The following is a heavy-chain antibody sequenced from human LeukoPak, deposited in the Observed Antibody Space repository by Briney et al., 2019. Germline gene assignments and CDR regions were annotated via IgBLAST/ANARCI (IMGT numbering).Heavy chain of an antibody. CDR1: GFTFSSYA. V-gene: IGHV3-23*01. CDR3: AKDREAFGSGTDPDFDY. D-gene: IGHD3-10*01. J-gene: IGHJ4*02. CDR2: ISGSGGST. Sequence: GGSLRLSCAASGFTFSSYAMSWVRQAPGKGLEWVSAISGSGGSTYYADSVRGRFTISRDNSKNTLCLQMNSLRAEDTAVYYCAKDREAFGSGTDPDFDYWGQGTLVTVSS.